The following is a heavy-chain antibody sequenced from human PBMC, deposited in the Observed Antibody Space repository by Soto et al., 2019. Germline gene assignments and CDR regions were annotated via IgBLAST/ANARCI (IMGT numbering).Heavy chain of an antibody. Sequence: SETLSLTCAVSGGSISSGGHSWSWIRQPPGKGLEWIGYIYHSGSTYYNPSLKSRVTISVDRSKNQFSLKLSSVTAADTAVYYCARGGCSSTSCYYYYYYGMDVWGQGTTVTVSS. CDR2: IYHSGST. V-gene: IGHV4-30-2*01. CDR1: GGSISSGGHS. CDR3: ARGGCSSTSCYYYYYYGMDV. D-gene: IGHD2-2*01. J-gene: IGHJ6*02.